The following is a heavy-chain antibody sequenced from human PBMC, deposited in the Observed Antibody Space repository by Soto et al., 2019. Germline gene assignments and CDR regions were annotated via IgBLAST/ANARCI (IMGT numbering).Heavy chain of an antibody. V-gene: IGHV4-34*01. D-gene: IGHD3-10*01. CDR1: GGSFSGYY. J-gene: IGHJ5*02. CDR2: INHSGST. CDR3: ARGHLWFGEFYFDP. Sequence: QVQLQQWGAGLLKPSETLSLTCAVYGGSFSGYYWSWIRQPPGKGLEWIGEINHSGSTNYNPSLKSRVNISVDTSMNQFSLKLSSVTAADTAVYYCARGHLWFGEFYFDPWGQGTLVTVSS.